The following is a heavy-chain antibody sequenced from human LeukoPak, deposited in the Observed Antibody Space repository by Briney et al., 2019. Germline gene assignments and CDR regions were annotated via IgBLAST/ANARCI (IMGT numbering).Heavy chain of an antibody. CDR1: GFTFSSYD. D-gene: IGHD4-17*01. V-gene: IGHV3-23*01. CDR3: AADSIYGGYVQGY. J-gene: IGHJ4*02. CDR2: ISGSGGST. Sequence: GGSLRLSCAASGFTFSSYDMSWVRQAPGKGLEWVSVISGSGGSTYYADSVEGRFTISRDNSKNTLYLQMNSLRAEDTAVYYCAADSIYGGYVQGYWGQGTLVTVSS.